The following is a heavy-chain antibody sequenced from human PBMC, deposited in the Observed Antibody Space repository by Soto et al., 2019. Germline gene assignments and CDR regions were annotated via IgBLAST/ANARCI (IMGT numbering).Heavy chain of an antibody. V-gene: IGHV4-59*01. J-gene: IGHJ4*02. Sequence: PSETLSLTCTVSGGSISSYYWSWIRQPPGKGLEWIGYIYYSGSTNYNPSLKSRVTISVDTSKNQFSLKLSSVTAADTAVYYCARDYRGERPPPGPATAHFDYWGQGTLVTVSS. CDR3: ARDYRGERPPPGPATAHFDY. D-gene: IGHD2-21*02. CDR2: IYYSGST. CDR1: GGSISSYY.